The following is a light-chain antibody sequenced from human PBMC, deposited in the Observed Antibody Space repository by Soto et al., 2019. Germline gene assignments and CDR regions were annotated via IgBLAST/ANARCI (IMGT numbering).Light chain of an antibody. CDR1: QSISSW. CDR2: KAS. CDR3: QQYNSYSWT. V-gene: IGKV1-5*03. Sequence: DIQMTQSPSTLSASVGDRVTITCLASQSISSWLAWYQQKPGKAPTLLIYKASSLESGVPSRFSGSGSGTEFTLTISSLQPDDFATYYCQQYNSYSWTFGQGTKVDIK. J-gene: IGKJ1*01.